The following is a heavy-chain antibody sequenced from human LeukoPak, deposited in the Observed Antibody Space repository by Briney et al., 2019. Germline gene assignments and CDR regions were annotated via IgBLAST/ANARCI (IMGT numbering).Heavy chain of an antibody. CDR2: MNPNSGNT. D-gene: IGHD6-19*01. CDR1: GYTFTSCD. V-gene: IGHV1-8*01. J-gene: IGHJ4*02. Sequence: ASVKVSCKASGYTFTSCDINWVRQANGQGREWMGWMNPNSGNTGYGQSFQGRITMTRDISIGTAYMELSNLTSEDTAIYYCTRGSSGRRDNWGQGTLVTVSA. CDR3: TRGSSGRRDN.